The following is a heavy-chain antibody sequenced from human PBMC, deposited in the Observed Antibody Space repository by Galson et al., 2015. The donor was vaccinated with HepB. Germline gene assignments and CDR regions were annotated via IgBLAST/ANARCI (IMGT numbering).Heavy chain of an antibody. D-gene: IGHD3-3*01. Sequence: SLRLSCAASGFTFTSYAMNWVRQAPGKGLEWVSAISGSGGSTYYADSVKGRFTISRDNSKNTLYLQMNSLRAEDTAVYYCAKGTYYDFWSGPTPFDYWGQGALVTVSS. CDR2: ISGSGGST. J-gene: IGHJ4*02. CDR3: AKGTYYDFWSGPTPFDY. CDR1: GFTFTSYA. V-gene: IGHV3-23*01.